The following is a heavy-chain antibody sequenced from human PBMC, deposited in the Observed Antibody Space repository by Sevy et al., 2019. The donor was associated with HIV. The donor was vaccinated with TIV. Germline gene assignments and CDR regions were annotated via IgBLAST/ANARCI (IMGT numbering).Heavy chain of an antibody. V-gene: IGHV3-7*03. CDR1: GFDFNNHW. J-gene: IGHJ4*02. Sequence: GGSLRLSCAASGFDFNNHWMSWVRQAPEKGLEWVANIKHDGRDTYYVDSLEGRFTISSDNTKNSLSRQINDLRAEDTAMYYYARLPTGLQSFNYLLSTYFDSWGQGTLVTVSS. D-gene: IGHD3-9*01. CDR2: IKHDGRDT. CDR3: ARLPTGLQSFNYLLSTYFDS.